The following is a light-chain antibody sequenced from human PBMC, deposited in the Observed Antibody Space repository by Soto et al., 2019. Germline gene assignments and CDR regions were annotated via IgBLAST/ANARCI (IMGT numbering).Light chain of an antibody. V-gene: IGKV3-15*01. CDR2: GAS. CDR1: QSVGSN. Sequence: EIVMTQSPATLSVSPGERATLSCRASQSVGSNLAWYQQKPGQAPRLLIYGASTRANGIPARFSGTGSGTEFTLTISSLQSEDFALHYCQQYTKWPRFGPGTKVDIK. CDR3: QQYTKWPR. J-gene: IGKJ3*01.